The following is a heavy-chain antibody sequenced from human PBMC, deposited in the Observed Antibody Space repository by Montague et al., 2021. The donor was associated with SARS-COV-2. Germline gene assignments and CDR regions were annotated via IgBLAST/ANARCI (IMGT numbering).Heavy chain of an antibody. V-gene: IGHV4-39*02. CDR3: ARLKRYFDSSGSPSAFDF. CDR2: IYYTGNT. CDR1: GGSITNNIDY. D-gene: IGHD3-22*01. J-gene: IGHJ3*01. Sequence: SETLSLTCTVSGGSITNNIDYWAWIRQPPGKGLEWIGSIYYTGNTXYNPSLKSRVTISVVTSKNHFTLKLSSVTAAETAMYYCARLKRYFDSSGSPSAFDFWGQGTKVTVSS.